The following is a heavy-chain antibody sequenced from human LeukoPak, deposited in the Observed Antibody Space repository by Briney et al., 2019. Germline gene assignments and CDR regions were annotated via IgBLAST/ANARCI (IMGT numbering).Heavy chain of an antibody. CDR3: ARVGRPGCSSTSCRWWFDP. CDR1: GYTFTSYG. CDR2: ISAYNGNT. D-gene: IGHD2-2*01. V-gene: IGHV1-18*01. Sequence: ASVKVSCKASGYTFTSYGISWVRQAPGQGLEWMGWISAYNGNTNYAQKLQGRVTMTTDTSTSTAYMELRSLRSDDTAVYYCARVGRPGCSSTSCRWWFDPWGQGTLVTVSS. J-gene: IGHJ5*02.